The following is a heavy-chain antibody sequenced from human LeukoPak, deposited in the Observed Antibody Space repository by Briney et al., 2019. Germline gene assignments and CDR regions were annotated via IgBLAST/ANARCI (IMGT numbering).Heavy chain of an antibody. J-gene: IGHJ4*02. Sequence: GGSLRLSCAASGFTFSSYWMHWVRQAPGKGLVWVSRIHSDGGSTRYADSVKGRFTISRDNAKNSLYLQMNSLRAEDTAVYYCARDSRDYYGSGSYDYWGQGTLVTVSS. D-gene: IGHD3-10*01. V-gene: IGHV3-74*01. CDR1: GFTFSSYW. CDR3: ARDSRDYYGSGSYDY. CDR2: IHSDGGST.